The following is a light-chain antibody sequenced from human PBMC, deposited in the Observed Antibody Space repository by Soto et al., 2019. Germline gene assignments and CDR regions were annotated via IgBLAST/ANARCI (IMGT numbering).Light chain of an antibody. V-gene: IGLV1-40*01. CDR3: QSYDSSLSGVV. CDR1: SSNIGAGYD. Sequence: QSVLTPPPSVSGAPGQRVTISCTGSSSNIGAGYDVHWYQQLPGTAPKLLIYRDTNRPSGVPDRFSGSKSGTSASLAITGLQADDEADYYCQSYDSSLSGVVFGGGTKLTVL. J-gene: IGLJ2*01. CDR2: RDT.